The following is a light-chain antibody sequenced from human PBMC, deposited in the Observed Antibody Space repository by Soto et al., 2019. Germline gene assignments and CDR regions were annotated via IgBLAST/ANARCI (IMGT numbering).Light chain of an antibody. V-gene: IGKV3-11*01. J-gene: IGKJ1*01. CDR1: QSVTDF. Sequence: EIVLTQSPVTLSLSPGERATLSCSASQSVTDFLPCHQQKPGPAPRLRIYDASNRAAGIPARCSGSGSGTDFTLTISSLEPEDFAVYYCQQYINWPRTFGQGTKVDIK. CDR3: QQYINWPRT. CDR2: DAS.